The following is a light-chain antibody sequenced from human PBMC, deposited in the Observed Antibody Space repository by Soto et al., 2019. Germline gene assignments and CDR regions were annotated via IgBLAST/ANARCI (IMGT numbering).Light chain of an antibody. Sequence: LLTQSPATLSLAPGEGPTLSFRAIQSVSINLAWYQQKPGQAPRLLIYGASTRATGIPARFSGSRSGTDFTLTISSLQSEDFAVYYCQQYDNWPPEATFGQGTKVDIK. V-gene: IGKV3-15*01. CDR1: QSVSIN. CDR3: QQYDNWPPEAT. CDR2: GAS. J-gene: IGKJ1*01.